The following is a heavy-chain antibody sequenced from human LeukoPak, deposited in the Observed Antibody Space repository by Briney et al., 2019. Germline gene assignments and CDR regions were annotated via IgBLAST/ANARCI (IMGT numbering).Heavy chain of an antibody. D-gene: IGHD6-6*01. CDR3: ARRGGSSSRRSPIDY. CDR1: GFTCSDYW. Sequence: GGSLRLSCTASGFTCSDYWMTWVGQAPGKGPEWGANIKQDGSQRYYVAFVRGRLTISRDNAKNSLFLQMNGLRAEDTAVYYCARRGGSSSRRSPIDYWGQGTLVTVSS. V-gene: IGHV3-7*01. CDR2: IKQDGSQR. J-gene: IGHJ4*02.